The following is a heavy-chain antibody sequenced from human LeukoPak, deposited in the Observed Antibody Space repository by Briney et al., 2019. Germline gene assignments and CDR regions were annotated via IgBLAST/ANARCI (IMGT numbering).Heavy chain of an antibody. V-gene: IGHV4-39*01. CDR2: IYYSGST. CDR3: ARGRGGAAARHYYYYGMDV. CDR1: GGSISSSSYS. J-gene: IGHJ6*02. D-gene: IGHD2-2*01. Sequence: SETLSLTCTVSGGSISSSSYSWGWIRQPPGKGLEWIGSIYYSGSTYYNPSLKSRVTISVDTSKNQFSLKLSSVTAADTAVYYCARGRGGAAARHYYYYGMDVWGQGTTVTVSS.